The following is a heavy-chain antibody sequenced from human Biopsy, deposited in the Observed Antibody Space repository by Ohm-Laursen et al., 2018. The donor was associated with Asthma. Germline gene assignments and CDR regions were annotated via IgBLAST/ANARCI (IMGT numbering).Heavy chain of an antibody. CDR1: GYSLTDLS. J-gene: IGHJ4*02. D-gene: IGHD4-17*01. V-gene: IGHV1-24*01. CDR3: ASDFPKDYVRYNFQF. Sequence: SSVKVPCKISGYSLTDLSMHWVRQAPGQGLEWMGGHDHEEGGTVNARRFQGRVTMTEDTPTDTAYMELSSLSSDDTAVYYCASDFPKDYVRYNFQFWGQGTLVTVSS. CDR2: HDHEEGGT.